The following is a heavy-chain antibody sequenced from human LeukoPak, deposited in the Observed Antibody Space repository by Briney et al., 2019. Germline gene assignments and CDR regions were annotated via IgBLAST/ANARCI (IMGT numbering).Heavy chain of an antibody. D-gene: IGHD6-19*01. J-gene: IGHJ3*02. Sequence: GGSLRLSCAAYGFTFSSYAMSWVRQAPGKGLEWVSAISGSGGSTYYADSVKGRFTISRDNSKNTLYLQMNSLRAEDTAVYYCANHRTVAGRAFDIWGQGTMVTVSS. CDR3: ANHRTVAGRAFDI. CDR1: GFTFSSYA. V-gene: IGHV3-23*01. CDR2: ISGSGGST.